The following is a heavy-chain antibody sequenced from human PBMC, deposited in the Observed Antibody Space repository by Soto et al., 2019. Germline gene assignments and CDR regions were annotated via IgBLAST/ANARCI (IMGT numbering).Heavy chain of an antibody. CDR3: ARDSSGYGDPSFDY. CDR2: IWYDGSNK. Sequence: GGSLRLSCAASGFTFSSYGMHWVRQAPGKGLEWVAVIWYDGSNKYYADSVKGRFTISRDNSKNTLYLQMNGLRAEDTAVYYCARDSSGYGDPSFDYWGQGTLVTVSS. V-gene: IGHV3-33*01. D-gene: IGHD4-17*01. CDR1: GFTFSSYG. J-gene: IGHJ4*02.